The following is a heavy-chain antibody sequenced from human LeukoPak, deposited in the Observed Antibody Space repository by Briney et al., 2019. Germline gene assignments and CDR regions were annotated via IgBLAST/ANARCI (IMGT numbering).Heavy chain of an antibody. V-gene: IGHV3-15*01. CDR2: IKSKTDGGTT. J-gene: IGHJ4*02. CDR3: TTYYASSAWIDY. Sequence: GGSLRLSCAASGFTFSNAWMSCVRQAPGKGLEWVGRIKSKTDGGTTDYAAPVKGRFTISRDDSKNTLYLQMNSLKTEDTAVYYCTTYYASSAWIDYWGQGTLVTVSS. D-gene: IGHD2-2*01. CDR1: GFTFSNAW.